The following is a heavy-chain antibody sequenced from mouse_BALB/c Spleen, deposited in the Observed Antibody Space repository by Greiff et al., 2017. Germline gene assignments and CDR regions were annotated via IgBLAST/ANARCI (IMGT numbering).Heavy chain of an antibody. CDR2: IYPGNGDT. CDR3: ARTDYDPAWFAY. CDR1: GYTFTSYN. V-gene: IGHV1-12*01. D-gene: IGHD2-4*01. Sequence: QVQLQQPGAELVKPGASVKMSCKASGYTFTSYNMHWVKQTPGQGLEWIGAIYPGNGDTSYNQKFKGKATLTADKSSSTAYMQLSSLTSEDSAVYYCARTDYDPAWFAYWGQGTLVTVSA. J-gene: IGHJ3*01.